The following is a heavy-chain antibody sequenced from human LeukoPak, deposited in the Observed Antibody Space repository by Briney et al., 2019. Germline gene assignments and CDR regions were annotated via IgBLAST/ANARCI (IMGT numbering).Heavy chain of an antibody. CDR1: GYTFTGYY. CDR3: ARDHGGATAFDY. Sequence: ASVKVSCKASGYTFTGYYMHWVRQAPGQGLEWMGWINPNSGGTNYAQKFQGRVTMTRDTSISTAYMELSRLRSDDTAVYYCARDHGGATAFDYWGQGTLVTASS. CDR2: INPNSGGT. V-gene: IGHV1-2*02. D-gene: IGHD1-26*01. J-gene: IGHJ4*02.